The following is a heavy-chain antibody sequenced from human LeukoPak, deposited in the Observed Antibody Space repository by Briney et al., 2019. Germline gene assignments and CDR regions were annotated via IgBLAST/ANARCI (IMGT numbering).Heavy chain of an antibody. J-gene: IGHJ4*02. D-gene: IGHD6-19*01. CDR1: GYTFTSYY. CDR3: ARGRPLLYSSGWSSDY. V-gene: IGHV1-46*01. Sequence: ASVMVSCKASGYTFTSYYMHWVRQAPGQGLEWMGIINPSGGSTSYAQKFQGRVTMTRDTSTSTAYMELSSLRSEDTAVYYCARGRPLLYSSGWSSDYWGQGALVTVSS. CDR2: INPSGGST.